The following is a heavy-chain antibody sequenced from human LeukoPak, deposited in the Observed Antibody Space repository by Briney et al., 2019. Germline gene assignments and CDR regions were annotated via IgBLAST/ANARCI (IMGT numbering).Heavy chain of an antibody. CDR1: GYTLTRYY. Sequence: AAVKVSCKSCGYTLTRYYIKWVPQATGQGLEWMGWLHPHSGNTGYAQKFQGRVTMTRNTSISTAYMELSSLRSEDTAVYYCARKGRMVRWSDWFDPWGQGTLVTVSS. CDR2: LHPHSGNT. J-gene: IGHJ5*02. V-gene: IGHV1-8*01. CDR3: ARKGRMVRWSDWFDP. D-gene: IGHD3-10*01.